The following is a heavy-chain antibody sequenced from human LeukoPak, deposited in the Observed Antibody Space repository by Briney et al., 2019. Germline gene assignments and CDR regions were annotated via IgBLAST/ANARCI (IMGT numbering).Heavy chain of an antibody. J-gene: IGHJ5*02. CDR2: IYTSGST. Sequence: SETLSLTCTVSGGSISSSSYYWSWLRQPAGKGLEWIGRIYTSGSTNYNPSLKSRVTMSVDTSKSQFSLKLSSVTAADTAVYYCARGSEWEPTGRCWFDPWGQGTLVTVSS. D-gene: IGHD1-26*01. V-gene: IGHV4-61*02. CDR3: ARGSEWEPTGRCWFDP. CDR1: GGSISSSSYY.